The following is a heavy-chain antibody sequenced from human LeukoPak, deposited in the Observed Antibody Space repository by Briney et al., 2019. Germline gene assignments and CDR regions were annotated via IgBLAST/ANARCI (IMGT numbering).Heavy chain of an antibody. CDR3: ARGGYYDSLDAFDI. V-gene: IGHV3-53*04. CDR2: IYSGGST. Sequence: GGSLRLSCAASGFTFSDYYMSWIRQAPGKGLEWVSVIYSGGSTYYADSVKGRFTISRHNSKNTLYLQMNSLRAEDTAVYYCARGGYYDSLDAFDIWGQGTMVTVSS. CDR1: GFTFSDYY. D-gene: IGHD3-22*01. J-gene: IGHJ3*02.